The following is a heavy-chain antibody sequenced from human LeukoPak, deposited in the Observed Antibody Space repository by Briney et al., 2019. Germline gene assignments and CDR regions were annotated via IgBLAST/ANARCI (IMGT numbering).Heavy chain of an antibody. J-gene: IGHJ6*02. Sequence: GGSLRLSCAASGFTFSRNGMHWVRQAPDKGLEWVAVIWYDGSNKYYADSVKGRFTISRDNSKNTLYLQMNSPRAEDTAVYYCASGRLNYFYAMDIWGQGTTVTVSS. CDR1: GFTFSRNG. CDR2: IWYDGSNK. V-gene: IGHV3-33*01. CDR3: ASGRLNYFYAMDI.